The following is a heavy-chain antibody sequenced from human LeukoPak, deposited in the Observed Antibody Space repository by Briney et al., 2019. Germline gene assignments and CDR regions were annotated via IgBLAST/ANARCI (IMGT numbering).Heavy chain of an antibody. CDR3: ARDRGIMLTFGGVVAKGAHY. J-gene: IGHJ4*02. CDR2: IKQDGSEK. CDR1: GFTFSSYW. D-gene: IGHD3-16*02. Sequence: GGSLRLSCAASGFTFSSYWMSWVRQAPGKGLEWVANIKQDGSEKYYVDSVKGRFTISRDNAKNSLYLQMNSLRAEDTALYYCARDRGIMLTFGGVVAKGAHYWGQGTLVTVSS. V-gene: IGHV3-7*03.